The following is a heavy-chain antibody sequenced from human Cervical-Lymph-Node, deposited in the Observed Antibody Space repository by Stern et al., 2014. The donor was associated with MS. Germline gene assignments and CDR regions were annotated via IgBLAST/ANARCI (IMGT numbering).Heavy chain of an antibody. CDR1: GFTFTDTW. J-gene: IGHJ4*02. V-gene: IGHV3-15*01. Sequence: EVQLVESGGGLVKPGGSLRLSCAASGFTFTDTWMNWVRRAPGKGLEWVGHIKRATGGAETGFATPVKGRFTSSRDDSKNTLYLQINPLKTEDTAVDYCTTNRIVVAADFDDWGRGTLVTVSS. CDR2: IKRATGGAET. CDR3: TTNRIVVAADFDD. D-gene: IGHD3-22*01.